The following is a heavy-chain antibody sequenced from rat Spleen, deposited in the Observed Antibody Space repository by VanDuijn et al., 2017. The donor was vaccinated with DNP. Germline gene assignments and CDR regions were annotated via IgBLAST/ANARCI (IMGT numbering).Heavy chain of an antibody. CDR2: ISTVGDNS. CDR3: VRGPNFGSGPDFFDY. V-gene: IGHV5S13*01. Sequence: EVQLVESGGGLVQPGRSLRLSCAASGFTFRNYGMAWVRQAPTKGLEWVASISTVGDNSVYRDSVKGRFTISRDNAKNTQYLQMSRLGSEDTAFYYCVRGPNFGSGPDFFDYWGQGVMVTVSS. J-gene: IGHJ2*01. D-gene: IGHD4-3*01. CDR1: GFTFRNYG.